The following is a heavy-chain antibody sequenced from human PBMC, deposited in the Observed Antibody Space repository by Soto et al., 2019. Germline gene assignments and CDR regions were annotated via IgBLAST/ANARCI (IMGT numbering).Heavy chain of an antibody. CDR1: GYTFTSYY. D-gene: IGHD2-8*01. V-gene: IGHV1-46*01. CDR2: SNPSGGST. Sequence: QVQLVQSGAEVKKPGASVKVSCKASGYTFTSYYMHWVRQAPGQGLDGMGKSNPSGGSTSYAQKFQGIVTMPRDTSTSTVYMELRSLRSEATAVYYCARQARYCTNGVCSAYGMDVWGQGTTVTVSS. J-gene: IGHJ6*02. CDR3: ARQARYCTNGVCSAYGMDV.